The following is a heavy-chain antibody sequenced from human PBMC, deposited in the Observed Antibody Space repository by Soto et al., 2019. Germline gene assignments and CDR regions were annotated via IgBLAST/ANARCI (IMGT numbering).Heavy chain of an antibody. V-gene: IGHV3-23*01. CDR1: GFTFSSYA. CDR2: ISGSGGST. CDR3: AKEDLNGLYGGFPRYYFDY. J-gene: IGHJ4*02. Sequence: SLRLSCAASGFTFSSYAMSWVRQAPGKGLEWVSAISGSGGSTYYADSVKGRFTISRDNSKNTLYLQMNSLRAEDTAVYYCAKEDLNGLYGGFPRYYFDYWGQGTLVTVSS. D-gene: IGHD5-12*01.